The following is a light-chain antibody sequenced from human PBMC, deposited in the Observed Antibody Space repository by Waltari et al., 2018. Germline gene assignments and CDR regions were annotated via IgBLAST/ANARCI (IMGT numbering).Light chain of an antibody. CDR3: QQYYSTPT. J-gene: IGKJ2*01. Sequence: IEMTQSPATLSVSPGERATLSCRASQNVGPKLAWYQQKPGLAPRLLTYDAFTRATGIPARFSGSGSGTEFTLTISSLQAEDVAVYYCQQYYSTPTFGQGTKL. V-gene: IGKV3-15*01. CDR1: QNVGPK. CDR2: DAF.